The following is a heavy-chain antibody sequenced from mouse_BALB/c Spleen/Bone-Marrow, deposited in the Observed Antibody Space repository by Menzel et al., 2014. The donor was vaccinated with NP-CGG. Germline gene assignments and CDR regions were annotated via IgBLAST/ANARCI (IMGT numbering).Heavy chain of an antibody. J-gene: IGHJ3*01. V-gene: IGHV14-3*02. Sequence: DVLLVESGAELVKPGASVKLSCTASGFNIKDTYMHWVKQRPEQGLEWIGRIDPANGNTKYDPRFQGKATITADASSNTAYLQLSSLTSEDTAVYYCTGRYGWFAYWGQGTLVTVSA. CDR1: GFNIKDTY. D-gene: IGHD2-14*01. CDR3: TGRYGWFAY. CDR2: IDPANGNT.